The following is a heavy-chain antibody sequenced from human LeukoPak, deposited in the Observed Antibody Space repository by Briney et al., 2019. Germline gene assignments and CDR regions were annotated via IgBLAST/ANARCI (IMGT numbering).Heavy chain of an antibody. Sequence: ASVKVSCKASGYTFTSYGIGWVRQAPGQGLEWMGWINPNSGGTNYAQKFQGRVTMTRDTSISTAYMELSRLRSDDTAVYYCARGMEPYYYMDVWGKGTTVTVSS. CDR3: ARGMEPYYYMDV. CDR2: INPNSGGT. CDR1: GYTFTSYG. J-gene: IGHJ6*03. D-gene: IGHD1-26*01. V-gene: IGHV1-2*02.